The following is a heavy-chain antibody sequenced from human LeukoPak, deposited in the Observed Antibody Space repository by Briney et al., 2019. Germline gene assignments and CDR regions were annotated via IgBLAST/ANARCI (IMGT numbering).Heavy chain of an antibody. CDR1: GGTFTSYA. J-gene: IGHJ4*02. CDR2: VIPIFGTA. Sequence: ASVKVSCKASGGTFTSYAINWGRQAPGQGLEWIVGVIPIFGTANYAQKFQGRVTITADESTSTAYMELSSLRSEDTAVYYCARPRRYFDWLSFDYWGQGTLVTVSS. V-gene: IGHV1-69*01. CDR3: ARPRRYFDWLSFDY. D-gene: IGHD3-9*01.